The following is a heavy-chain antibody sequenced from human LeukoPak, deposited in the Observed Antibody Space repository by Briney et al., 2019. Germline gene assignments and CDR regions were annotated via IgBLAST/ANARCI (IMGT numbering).Heavy chain of an antibody. CDR3: ARDQEVPAASHIGYYYYYMDV. V-gene: IGHV3-21*01. CDR2: ISASTSYT. CDR1: GFTLSTNS. Sequence: PGGSLRLSCAASGFTLSTNSMNWVRQAPGKGLEWVSSISASTSYTFYADSVKGRFTISRDNAKNSLYLQMNSLRAEDTAVYYCARDQEVPAASHIGYYYYYMDVWGKGTTVTVSS. D-gene: IGHD2-2*01. J-gene: IGHJ6*03.